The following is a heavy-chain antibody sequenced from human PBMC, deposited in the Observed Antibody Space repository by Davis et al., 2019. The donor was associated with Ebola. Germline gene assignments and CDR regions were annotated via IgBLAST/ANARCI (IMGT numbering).Heavy chain of an antibody. CDR1: GFIFTNYP. CDR3: VKYYAGGQRFFDY. J-gene: IGHJ4*02. V-gene: IGHV3-23*01. D-gene: IGHD3-16*01. CDR2: IGAGRDDTT. Sequence: GESLKISCAASGFIFTNYPMTWVRQAPGKGLEWVSTIGAGRDDTTHYADSVKGRFSISKDNSRNTIYLQMNTLRAEDTAIYFCVKYYAGGQRFFDYWGLGTLVTVSS.